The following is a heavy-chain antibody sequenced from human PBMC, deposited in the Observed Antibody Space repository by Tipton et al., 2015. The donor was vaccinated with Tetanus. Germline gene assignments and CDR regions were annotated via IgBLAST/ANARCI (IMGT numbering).Heavy chain of an antibody. CDR1: GFTFDDYT. Sequence: SLRLSCAASGFTFDDYTMHWVRQAPGKGLEWVSLISWDGGSTYYADSVKGRFTISRDNSKNSLYLQMNSLRTEDTALYYCAKDIACGENYSFGMDVWGQGTTVTVSS. D-gene: IGHD4-17*01. CDR3: AKDIACGENYSFGMDV. CDR2: ISWDGGST. V-gene: IGHV3-43*01. J-gene: IGHJ6*02.